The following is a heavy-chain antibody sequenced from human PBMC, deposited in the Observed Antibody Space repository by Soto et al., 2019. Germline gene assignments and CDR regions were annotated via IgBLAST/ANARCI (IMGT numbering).Heavy chain of an antibody. CDR1: GGTFSSYA. Sequence: SVKVSCKASGGTFSSYAISWVRQAPGQGLEWMGGIIPIFGTANYAQKFQGRVTITADESTSTAYMELSSLRSEDTAVYYCARDNSITMVRGVRYNWFDPWGEGTLVTVS. CDR3: ARDNSITMVRGVRYNWFDP. V-gene: IGHV1-69*13. D-gene: IGHD3-10*01. J-gene: IGHJ5*02. CDR2: IIPIFGTA.